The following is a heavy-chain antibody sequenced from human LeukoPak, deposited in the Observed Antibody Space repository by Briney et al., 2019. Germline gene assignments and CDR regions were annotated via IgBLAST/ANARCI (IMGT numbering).Heavy chain of an antibody. Sequence: GGSLRLSCAASGFTFSSYWMSWVRQAPGKGLEWVAIIKQDGSEKYYVDSVKGRFTISRDNAKNSLYLQMNSLRAEDTAVYYCARDHARQPLLWFGELLNAFDIWGQGTMVTVSS. V-gene: IGHV3-7*01. CDR3: ARDHARQPLLWFGELLNAFDI. D-gene: IGHD3-10*01. CDR1: GFTFSSYW. J-gene: IGHJ3*02. CDR2: IKQDGSEK.